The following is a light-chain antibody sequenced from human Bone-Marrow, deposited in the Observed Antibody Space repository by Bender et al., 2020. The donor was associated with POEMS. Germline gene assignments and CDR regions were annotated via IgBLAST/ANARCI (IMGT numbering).Light chain of an antibody. J-gene: IGLJ1*01. V-gene: IGLV2-23*02. CDR1: GSDVGGYNL. Sequence: QSALTQPASVSGSPGQSITISCTGTGSDVGGYNLVSWYQQHPGKAPKLMIYDVSYRPSGVSNRFSASKSGNTASLTISGLQAEDEADYYCCSYAGSNTYVFGTGTKVTVL. CDR3: CSYAGSNTYV. CDR2: DVS.